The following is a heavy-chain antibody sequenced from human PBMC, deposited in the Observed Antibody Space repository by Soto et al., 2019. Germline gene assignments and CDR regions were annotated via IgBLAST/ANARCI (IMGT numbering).Heavy chain of an antibody. CDR3: AEGAAGTALRQAGDYYYYYFMGV. CDR2: IIHIFGTA. CDR1: GGTFSSYA. Sequence: QVQLVQSGAEVKKPGSSVKVSCKASGGTFSSYAISWVRQAPGHGLAWMGGIIHIFGTANYAQKFQGRVTITPDEYTSTAYMELRSLRSEDTAVYYCAEGAAGTALRQAGDYYYYYFMGVCCQGPTVTVS. V-gene: IGHV1-69*01. D-gene: IGHD5-18*01. J-gene: IGHJ6*02.